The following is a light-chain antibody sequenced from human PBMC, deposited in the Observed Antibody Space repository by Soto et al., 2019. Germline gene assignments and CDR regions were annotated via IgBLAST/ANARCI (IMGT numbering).Light chain of an antibody. CDR2: SNN. J-gene: IGLJ3*02. CDR1: SSNIGSNT. CDR3: AAWEDSLHGWV. Sequence: QSVLTQPPSASGTPGQRVTISCSGGSSNIGSNTVNWYQQLPGTAPKLLIYSNNQRPSGVPDRFSGSKSGTSASLAISGLQSEDEADYYCAAWEDSLHGWVLGGGTKLTVL. V-gene: IGLV1-44*01.